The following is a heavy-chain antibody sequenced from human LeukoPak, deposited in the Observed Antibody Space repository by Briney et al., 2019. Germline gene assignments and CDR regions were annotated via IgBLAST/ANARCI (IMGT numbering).Heavy chain of an antibody. D-gene: IGHD1-1*01. CDR2: ISGSGGST. V-gene: IGHV3-23*01. J-gene: IGHJ4*02. CDR1: GFTFSSYA. Sequence: PGGSLRLSCAASGFTFSSYAMSWVRQAPGKGLEWVSAISGSGGSTYYAGSVKGRFTISRDNSKNTLYLQMNSLRAEDTAVYYCSRYNWNDDYWGQGTLVTVSS. CDR3: SRYNWNDDY.